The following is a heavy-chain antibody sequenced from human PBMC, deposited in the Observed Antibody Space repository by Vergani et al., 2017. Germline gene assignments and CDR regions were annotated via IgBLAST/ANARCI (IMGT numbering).Heavy chain of an antibody. D-gene: IGHD6-19*01. J-gene: IGHJ1*01. CDR2: INNAGSEK. CDR3: AREGRAVADDAEYFQH. CDR1: GFTFSSYW. Sequence: EVQLVESGGGLVQPGGSLRLSCAASGFTFSSYWMSWVRQAPGKGLEWVANINNAGSEKYYVDSVKGRFTISRDNAKNSLYLQMNSLRAEDTAVYYCAREGRAVADDAEYFQHWGQGTLVTVSS. V-gene: IGHV3-7*01.